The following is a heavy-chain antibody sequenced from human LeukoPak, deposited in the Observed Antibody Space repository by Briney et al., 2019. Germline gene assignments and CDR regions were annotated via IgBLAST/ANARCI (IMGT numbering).Heavy chain of an antibody. V-gene: IGHV4-4*07. J-gene: IGHJ6*03. CDR1: GGSISSYY. Sequence: SETLSLTCTVSGGSISSYYWSWIRQPAGKGLEWIGRIYTSGSTNYNPSLKSRVTMSVDTSKNQLSLKLSSVTAADTAVYYCARAGPGPSGSYHYYYYYMDVWGKGTTVTVSS. CDR2: IYTSGST. D-gene: IGHD1-26*01. CDR3: ARAGPGPSGSYHYYYYYMDV.